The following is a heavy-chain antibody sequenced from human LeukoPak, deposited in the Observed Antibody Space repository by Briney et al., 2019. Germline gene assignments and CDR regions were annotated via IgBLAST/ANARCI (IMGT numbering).Heavy chain of an antibody. Sequence: GGSLRLSCGAPGFTFSSYRMNWVRQPPGKGLEGVSSISSNSNYIYYADSMKGRFTISRDNAKNSLYLQMNTLTVEDTAVYYCARDLTGGGNTVDPVWGQGTLVTVSS. J-gene: IGHJ4*02. CDR3: ARDLTGGGNTVDPV. V-gene: IGHV3-21*01. CDR1: GFTFSSYR. CDR2: ISSNSNYI. D-gene: IGHD5-12*01.